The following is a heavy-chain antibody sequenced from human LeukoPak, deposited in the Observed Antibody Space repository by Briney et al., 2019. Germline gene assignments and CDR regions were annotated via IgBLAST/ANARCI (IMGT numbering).Heavy chain of an antibody. CDR1: GGPISSGDYF. V-gene: IGHV4-30-4*01. Sequence: SETLSLTCTVSGGPISSGDYFWSWIRQPPGKGLEWIGYTSHSGVTYSNPSLQGRTTISVDTSKNQFSLKVTSVTAADTAVYYCARDGPTSVTNWRSFDPWGQGVLVTVSS. CDR3: ARDGPTSVTNWRSFDP. J-gene: IGHJ5*02. CDR2: TSHSGVT. D-gene: IGHD4-17*01.